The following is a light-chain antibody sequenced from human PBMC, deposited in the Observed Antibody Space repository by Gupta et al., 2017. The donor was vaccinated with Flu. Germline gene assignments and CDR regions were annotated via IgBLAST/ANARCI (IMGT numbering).Light chain of an antibody. CDR1: SSDVGSYNR. V-gene: IGLV2-18*02. Sequence: SALPQPPSVSGSPGQPATISCTGTSSDVGSYNRVSWYQQPPGTAPKLMIYEVSNRPSGVPDRFSGSKSGNTASLTIAGLHAEDEADYYCSSYTSSSTYVFGTGTKVTVL. CDR3: SSYTSSSTYV. CDR2: EVS. J-gene: IGLJ1*01.